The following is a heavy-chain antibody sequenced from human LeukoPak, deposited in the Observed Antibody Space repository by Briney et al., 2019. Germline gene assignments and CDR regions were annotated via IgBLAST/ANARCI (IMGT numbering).Heavy chain of an antibody. J-gene: IGHJ4*02. CDR2: IIPIFGTA. Sequence: SVKVSCKASGGTFSSYAISWVRQAPGQGLEWMGGIIPIFGTANYAQKFQGRVTITTDESTSTAYMELSSLRSEDTAVYYCARGGLEWLPRLPAPDYWGQGTLVTVSS. CDR1: GGTFSSYA. V-gene: IGHV1-69*05. CDR3: ARGGLEWLPRLPAPDY. D-gene: IGHD3-3*01.